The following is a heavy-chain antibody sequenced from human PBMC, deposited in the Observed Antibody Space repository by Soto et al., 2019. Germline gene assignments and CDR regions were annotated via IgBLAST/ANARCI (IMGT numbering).Heavy chain of an antibody. CDR1: GFTVSSNY. D-gene: IGHD6-19*01. Sequence: EAQLVESGGGLIQPGGSLRLSCAASGFTVSSNYMSWVRQAPGKGLEWVSGIYSGGSTYYADSVKGRFTISRDNSKNTLYLQMNSLRAEDTAVYYCARSSSSGWYYYYYGMDVWGQGTTVTVSS. V-gene: IGHV3-53*01. CDR2: IYSGGST. CDR3: ARSSSSGWYYYYYGMDV. J-gene: IGHJ6*02.